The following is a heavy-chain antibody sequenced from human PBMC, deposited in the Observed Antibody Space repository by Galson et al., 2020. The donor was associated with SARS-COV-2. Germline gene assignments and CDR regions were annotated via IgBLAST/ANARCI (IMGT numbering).Heavy chain of an antibody. CDR1: GFTFHKAW. V-gene: IGHV3-15*01. CDR3: TTDPLKPYYDVLSGYVDNFDH. CDR2: IKSRIDGGAT. Sequence: GGSLRLSCEASGFTFHKAWMSWVRQAPGKGLEWVGRIKSRIDGGATDYAASVKGRFTISRDDPQDSLYLQLNDLKTDDTAVYYCTTDPLKPYYDVLSGYVDNFDHWGQGTPVTVSA. J-gene: IGHJ4*02. D-gene: IGHD3-3*01.